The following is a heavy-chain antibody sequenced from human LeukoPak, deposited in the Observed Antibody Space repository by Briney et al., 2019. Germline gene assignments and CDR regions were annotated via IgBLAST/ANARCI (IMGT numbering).Heavy chain of an antibody. CDR1: GFTFSTHA. Sequence: GGSLRLSCAASGFTFSTHAMSWVRQAPGKGLEWVSAISGSGGRTYHADSVKGRFTISRDNSKNTLFLQMNSLRAEDTAIYHCAMTMKYCSGGTCQEAFEIWGQGTMVTVSS. CDR3: AMTMKYCSGGTCQEAFEI. J-gene: IGHJ3*02. V-gene: IGHV3-23*01. D-gene: IGHD2-15*01. CDR2: ISGSGGRT.